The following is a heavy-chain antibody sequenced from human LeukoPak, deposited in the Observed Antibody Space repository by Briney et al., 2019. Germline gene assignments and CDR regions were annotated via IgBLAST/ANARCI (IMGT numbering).Heavy chain of an antibody. Sequence: PGGSLRLSCAASGFTFSTHGMHWVRQAPGKGLEWVAFIRYDGINKYYADSVKGRFTISRDSFKNTLYLQMNSLRPEDTAVYYCTREGRFRVFDYWGQGTLVTVSS. D-gene: IGHD3-10*01. CDR3: TREGRFRVFDY. V-gene: IGHV3-30*02. CDR2: IRYDGINK. J-gene: IGHJ4*02. CDR1: GFTFSTHG.